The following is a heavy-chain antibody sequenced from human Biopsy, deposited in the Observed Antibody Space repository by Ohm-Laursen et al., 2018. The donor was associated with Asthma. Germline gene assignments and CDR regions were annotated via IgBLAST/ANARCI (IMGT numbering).Heavy chain of an antibody. CDR3: AKELFPGWELRRGPDS. CDR1: GFSFSSYG. V-gene: IGHV3-30*18. CDR2: ISFDGSNE. J-gene: IGHJ4*02. Sequence: SLRLSCSASGFSFSSYGMHWVRQTPGKGLEWVAVISFDGSNEDYADSVKGRFTISRDNSKNTLFLEMNSLRPEDTAVYYCAKELFPGWELRRGPDSWGQGTLVTVSS. D-gene: IGHD1-26*01.